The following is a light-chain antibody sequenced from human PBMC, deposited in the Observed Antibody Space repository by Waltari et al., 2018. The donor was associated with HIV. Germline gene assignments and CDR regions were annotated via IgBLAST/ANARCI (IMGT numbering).Light chain of an antibody. CDR2: GAS. CDR1: QNVITN. CDR3: QQYNKWPRT. V-gene: IGKV3-15*01. J-gene: IGKJ1*01. Sequence: EIVMTKSTATLSVSLGERVTLSCRASQNVITNLAWYQQKPGQAPRVLIYGASTRATGIPPRFSGGGSGTEFTLTIGSLQSEDFTFYYCQQYNKWPRTFGQGTKVEVK.